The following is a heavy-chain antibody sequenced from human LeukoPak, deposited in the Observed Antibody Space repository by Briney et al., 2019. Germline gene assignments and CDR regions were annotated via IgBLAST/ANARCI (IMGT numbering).Heavy chain of an antibody. J-gene: IGHJ4*02. Sequence: ASAKVSFKAAGYTFTSYAISWGRQAPGQGMEWMGWIHTNTGNPTYAQGFRGRVVFSLDTSVSTAYMQIGRLKAEDSAIYYCARGRYCSDGSCYGDYRGQGSLLTVSS. CDR3: ARGRYCSDGSCYGDY. D-gene: IGHD2-15*01. CDR1: GYTFTSYA. CDR2: IHTNTGNP. V-gene: IGHV7-4-1*01.